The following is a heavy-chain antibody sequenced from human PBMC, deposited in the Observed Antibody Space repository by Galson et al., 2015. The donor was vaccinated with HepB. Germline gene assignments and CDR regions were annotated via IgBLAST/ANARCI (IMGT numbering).Heavy chain of an antibody. CDR1: GFTFSSYA. CDR2: ISSSGGST. CDR3: ARDPAALITMIV. J-gene: IGHJ6*04. V-gene: IGHV3-23*01. D-gene: IGHD3-22*01. Sequence: SLRLSCAASGFTFSSYAMSWVRQAPGKGLEWVSAISSSGGSTYYADSVKGRFTISRDNSKNTLYLQMNSLRAEDTAVYYCARDPAALITMIVWGKGTTVTVSS.